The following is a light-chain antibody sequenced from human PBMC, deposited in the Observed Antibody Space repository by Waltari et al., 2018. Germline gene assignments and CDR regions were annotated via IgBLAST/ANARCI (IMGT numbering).Light chain of an antibody. CDR2: AAS. Sequence: DIQLTQSPSSLSSSVGDRVTITCQASQSISSDLNWYQQKPGKAPKVLVYAASNLQSGVPSRFSGSGSGTDFTLTISSLQPEDSATYYCQKSSSWTFGQGTKVEIK. V-gene: IGKV1-39*01. CDR1: QSISSD. CDR3: QKSSSWT. J-gene: IGKJ1*01.